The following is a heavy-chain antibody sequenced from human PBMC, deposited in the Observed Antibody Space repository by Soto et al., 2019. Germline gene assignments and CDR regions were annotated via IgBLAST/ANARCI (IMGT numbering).Heavy chain of an antibody. CDR1: GFTFSSYG. CDR3: AKSTEWPNRYFDY. J-gene: IGHJ4*02. V-gene: IGHV3-30*18. Sequence: GGSLRLSCAASGFTFSSYGMHWVRQAPGKGLEWVAVISYDGSNKYYADSVKGRFTISRDNSKNTLYLQMNSLRAEDTAVYYCAKSTEWPNRYFDYWGRGTLVTVSS. CDR2: ISYDGSNK. D-gene: IGHD3-3*01.